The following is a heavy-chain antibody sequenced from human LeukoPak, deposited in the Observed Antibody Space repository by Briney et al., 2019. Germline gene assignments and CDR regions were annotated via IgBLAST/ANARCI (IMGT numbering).Heavy chain of an antibody. D-gene: IGHD1-14*01. V-gene: IGHV1-2*02. CDR1: GYTFTSYG. J-gene: IGHJ4*02. CDR2: INPDSGGS. CDR3: ARDMTGGIWARATSFDH. Sequence: GASVKVSCKASGYTFTSYGISWVRQAPGQGPEWMGWINPDSGGSEYGQKFQGRVTFTSDTSSTTIYMEVRSLKSDDTAVYYRARDMTGGIWARATSFDHWGQGTLVTVSS.